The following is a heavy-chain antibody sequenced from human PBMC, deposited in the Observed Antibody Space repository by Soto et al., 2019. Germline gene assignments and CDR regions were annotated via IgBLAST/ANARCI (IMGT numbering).Heavy chain of an antibody. D-gene: IGHD3-3*01. CDR2: IYYSGSN. V-gene: IGHV4-59*01. Sequence: QVQLQESGPGLVKPSETLSLTCTVSGGSISSYYWSWIRQPPGKGLEWIGYIYYSGSNNYNPSLKSRVTISVDTSKNQFSLKLSSVTAADTAVYYCARDGAIYDFWSGYYPTGGAFDIWGQGTMVTVSS. CDR3: ARDGAIYDFWSGYYPTGGAFDI. CDR1: GGSISSYY. J-gene: IGHJ3*02.